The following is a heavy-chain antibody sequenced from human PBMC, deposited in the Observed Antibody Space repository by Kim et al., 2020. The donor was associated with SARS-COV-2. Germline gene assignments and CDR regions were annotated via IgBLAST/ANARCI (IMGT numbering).Heavy chain of an antibody. Sequence: GGSLRLSCAASGFTFSSYSMNWVRQAPGKGLEWVSSISSSSSYIYYADSVKGRFTISRDNAKNSLYLQMNSLRAEDTAVYYCARELLPYDILTGSTFRSYYYGMDVWVQGTTVTVSS. CDR2: ISSSSSYI. J-gene: IGHJ6*02. CDR1: GFTFSSYS. V-gene: IGHV3-21*01. CDR3: ARELLPYDILTGSTFRSYYYGMDV. D-gene: IGHD3-9*01.